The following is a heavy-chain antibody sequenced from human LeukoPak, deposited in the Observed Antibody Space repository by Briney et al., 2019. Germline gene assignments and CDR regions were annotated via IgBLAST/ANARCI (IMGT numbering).Heavy chain of an antibody. J-gene: IGHJ5*02. D-gene: IGHD2-2*02. CDR1: GGSISSSNW. V-gene: IGHV4-4*02. CDR2: IYHSGST. CDR3: ASGGYCSSTSCYTGDNWFDP. Sequence: SGTLSLTRAVSGGSISSSNWWSWVRQPPGKGLEWIGEIYHSGSTNYNPSLKSRVTISVDKSKNQFSLKLSSVTAADTAVYYCASGGYCSSTSCYTGDNWFDPWGQGTLVTVSS.